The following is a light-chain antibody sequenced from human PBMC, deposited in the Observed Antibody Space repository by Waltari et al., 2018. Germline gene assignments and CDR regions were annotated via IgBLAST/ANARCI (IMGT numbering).Light chain of an antibody. CDR3: LQYNSPPFS. CDR2: GAS. V-gene: IGKV1-17*01. J-gene: IGKJ2*03. CDR1: QAIGTS. Sequence: DIQMTQSPSSLSASAGETVTINCRASQAIGTSLSWYQQRPGQTPERLIYGASGLESGVPSRFSGRGSGTDFTLTINSLQPEDFTTYYCLQYNSPPFSFGQGTKVEIK.